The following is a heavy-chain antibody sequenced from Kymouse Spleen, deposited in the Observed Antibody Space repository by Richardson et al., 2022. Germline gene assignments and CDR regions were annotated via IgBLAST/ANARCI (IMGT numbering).Heavy chain of an antibody. CDR3: ARGRVVATITPLYGMDV. J-gene: IGHJ6*02. CDR2: INHSGST. V-gene: IGHV4-34*01. CDR1: GGSFSGYY. Sequence: QVQLQQWGAGLLKPSETLSLTCAVYGGSFSGYYWSWIRQPPGKGLEWIGEINHSGSTNYNPSLKSRVTISVDTSKNQFSLKLSSVTAADTAVYYCARGRVVATITPLYGMDVWGQGTTVTVSS. D-gene: IGHD5-12*01.